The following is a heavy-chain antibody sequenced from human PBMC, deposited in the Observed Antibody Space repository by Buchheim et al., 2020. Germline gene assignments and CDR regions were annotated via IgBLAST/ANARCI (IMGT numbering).Heavy chain of an antibody. Sequence: EVQLVESGGGLVKPGGSLRLSCAASGFTFSNAWMSWVRQAPGKGLECVVRIKSKTDGGTTDYAAPVKGRFTISRDDSKNTLYLQMNSLKTEDPAVYYCTTDTRGSWVAATLDYWGQGTL. CDR1: GFTFSNAW. CDR3: TTDTRGSWVAATLDY. D-gene: IGHD2-15*01. V-gene: IGHV3-15*01. CDR2: IKSKTDGGTT. J-gene: IGHJ4*02.